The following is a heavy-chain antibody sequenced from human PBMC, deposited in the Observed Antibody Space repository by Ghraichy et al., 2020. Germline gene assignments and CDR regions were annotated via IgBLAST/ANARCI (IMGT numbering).Heavy chain of an antibody. D-gene: IGHD6-19*01. CDR3: ASDRGWSGWY. V-gene: IGHV3-74*01. CDR2: ITSDGSST. Sequence: GGSLRLSCVASGFTFSSYWMHWVRQAPGKGLVWVSRITSDGSSTSYADSVKGRFTISRDNAKNTLYLQLNSLRAEDTAVYYCASDRGWSGWYWGRGTLVTVSS. CDR1: GFTFSSYW. J-gene: IGHJ4*02.